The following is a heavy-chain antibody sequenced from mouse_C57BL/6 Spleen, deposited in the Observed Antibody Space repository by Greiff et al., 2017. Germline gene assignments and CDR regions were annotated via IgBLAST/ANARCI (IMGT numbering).Heavy chain of an antibody. J-gene: IGHJ3*01. D-gene: IGHD2-1*01. V-gene: IGHV1-15*01. CDR3: TRYGNAFAY. CDR1: GYTFTDYE. Sequence: QVQLKESGAELVRPGASVTLSCKASGYTFTDYEMHWVKQTPVHGLEWIGAIDPETGGTAYNQKFKGKAILTADKSSSTAYMELRSLTSEDSAVYYGTRYGNAFAYWGQGALVTVAA. CDR2: IDPETGGT.